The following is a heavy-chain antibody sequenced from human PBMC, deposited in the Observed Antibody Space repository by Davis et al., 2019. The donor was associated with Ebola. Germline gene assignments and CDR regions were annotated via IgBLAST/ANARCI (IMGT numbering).Heavy chain of an antibody. CDR1: GFNFNTHG. Sequence: PGGSLRLSCAASGFNFNTHGMHWVRQAPGKGLEWVTVISYDGSKLYYGDSVKGRFTISRDNSENTLYLQMNSLRAEDTAMYYCAKDHDYGDYAANGINFWGQGTLVTVSS. CDR3: AKDHDYGDYAANGINF. CDR2: ISYDGSKL. V-gene: IGHV3-30*18. D-gene: IGHD4-17*01. J-gene: IGHJ4*02.